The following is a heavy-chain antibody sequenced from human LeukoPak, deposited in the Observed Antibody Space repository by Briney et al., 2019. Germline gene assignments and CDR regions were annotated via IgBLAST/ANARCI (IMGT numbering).Heavy chain of an antibody. J-gene: IGHJ4*02. V-gene: IGHV4-30-4*01. CDR3: ARAAVESYFDWLSTTRYYFDY. D-gene: IGHD3-9*01. CDR2: IYYSGST. Sequence: SETLSLTCTVSGGSISSGGYYWSWIRQPPGKGLEWIGYIYYSGSTYYNPSLKSRVTISVDTSKNQFSLKLSSVTAADTAVYYCARAAVESYFDWLSTTRYYFDYWGQGTLVTVSS. CDR1: GGSISSGGYY.